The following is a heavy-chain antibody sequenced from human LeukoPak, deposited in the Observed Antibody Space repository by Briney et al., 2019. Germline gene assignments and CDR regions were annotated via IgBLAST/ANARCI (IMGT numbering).Heavy chain of an antibody. J-gene: IGHJ4*02. Sequence: SETLSLTCTVSGGSISSYYWSWIRQPPGKGLEWTGYIYYSGSTNYNPSLKSRVTISVDTSKNQFSLKLSSVTAADTAVYYCARGPTRYYYYDSSGYYDYWGQGTLVTVSS. V-gene: IGHV4-59*01. CDR1: GGSISSYY. CDR2: IYYSGST. D-gene: IGHD3-22*01. CDR3: ARGPTRYYYYDSSGYYDY.